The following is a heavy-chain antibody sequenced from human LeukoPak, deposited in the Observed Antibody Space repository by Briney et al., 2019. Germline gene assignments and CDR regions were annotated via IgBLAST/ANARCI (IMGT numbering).Heavy chain of an antibody. D-gene: IGHD3-10*01. CDR1: GFTFSSYG. V-gene: IGHV3-30*03. CDR3: AREDMVRGVIDY. J-gene: IGHJ4*02. CDR2: ISYDGSNK. Sequence: GGSLRLSCAASGFTFSSYGMHWVRQAPGKGLEWVAVISYDGSNKYYADSVKGRFTISRDNSKNTLYLQMNSLRAEDTAVYYCAREDMVRGVIDYWGQGTLVTVSS.